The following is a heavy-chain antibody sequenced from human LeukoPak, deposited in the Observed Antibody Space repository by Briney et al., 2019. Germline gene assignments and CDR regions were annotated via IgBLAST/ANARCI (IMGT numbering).Heavy chain of an antibody. CDR2: INPNSGGT. CDR1: GYTFTGYY. Sequence: ASVKVSCKASGYTFTGYYMHWVRQAPAQGLEWMGCINPNSGGTNYAQKFQGRVTMTRNTSNSTAYMELSRLRSDDTAVYYCARDIGFWSGYHIYYWGQGTLVTVSS. J-gene: IGHJ4*02. V-gene: IGHV1-2*02. CDR3: ARDIGFWSGYHIYY. D-gene: IGHD3-3*01.